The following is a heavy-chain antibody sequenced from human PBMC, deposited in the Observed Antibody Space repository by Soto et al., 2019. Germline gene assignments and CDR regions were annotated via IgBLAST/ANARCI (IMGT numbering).Heavy chain of an antibody. D-gene: IGHD2-15*01. CDR3: AKEKINIVAPHEYFQH. J-gene: IGHJ1*01. Sequence: EVQLLESGGGLVQPGGSLRLSCAASGFIFSSYAMSWVRQAPGKGLEWVSAISGGGDSTYYGDSVKGRFSISRDNSKNTLYLQMNSLRAEDTAVYYCAKEKINIVAPHEYFQHWGQGTLVTVSS. CDR1: GFIFSSYA. V-gene: IGHV3-23*01. CDR2: ISGGGDST.